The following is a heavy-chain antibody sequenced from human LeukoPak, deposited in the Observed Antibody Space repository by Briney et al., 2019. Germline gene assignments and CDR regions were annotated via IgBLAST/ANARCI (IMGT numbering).Heavy chain of an antibody. CDR2: ISYDGSNK. V-gene: IGHV3-30*18. Sequence: PGGTLRLSCAASGFTFSSYGMRWVRQAPGKGLEWVAVISYDGSNKYYADSVKGRFTISRDNSKNTLYLQMNSLRAEDTAVYYGAKDLVWGYDSRGPIDYWGQGNLVTVSS. J-gene: IGHJ4*02. CDR1: GFTFSSYG. D-gene: IGHD3-22*01. CDR3: AKDLVWGYDSRGPIDY.